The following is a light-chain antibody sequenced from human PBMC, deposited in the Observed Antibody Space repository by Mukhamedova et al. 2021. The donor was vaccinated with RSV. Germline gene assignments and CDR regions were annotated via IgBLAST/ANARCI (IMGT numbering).Light chain of an antibody. CDR3: QQYGSSPTT. Sequence: GERATLSCRSSRSVSSNSLAWYQQRPGQAPRLLIFDISKRATGIPDRFSGSGSGAEFTLTISRLVPEDVAVYHCQQYGSSPTTFG. J-gene: IGKJ5*01. CDR2: DIS. CDR1: RSVSSNS. V-gene: IGKV3-20*01.